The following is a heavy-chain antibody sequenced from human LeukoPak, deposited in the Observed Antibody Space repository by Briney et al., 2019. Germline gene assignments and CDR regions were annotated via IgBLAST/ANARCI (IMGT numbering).Heavy chain of an antibody. V-gene: IGHV3-30*04. CDR1: GFTFSSYT. D-gene: IGHD3-16*01. Sequence: GGSLRLSCAASGFTFSSYTMHWVRQAPGKGREWVALISYDESYKYYADSVKGRFTISRDTSKNTLYLQMNSLRAEDTAVYYCARERYDGAFDIWGQGTMVTVSS. J-gene: IGHJ3*02. CDR2: ISYDESYK. CDR3: ARERYDGAFDI.